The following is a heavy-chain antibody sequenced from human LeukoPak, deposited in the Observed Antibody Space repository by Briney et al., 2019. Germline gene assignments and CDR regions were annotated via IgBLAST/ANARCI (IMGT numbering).Heavy chain of an antibody. CDR1: GFTVSSNY. V-gene: IGHV3-53*01. Sequence: PGGSLRLSCAASGFTVSSNYMSWVRQAPGKGPEGVSVIYSGGSTYYADSVKGRFTISRDNSKNTLYLQMNSLRAEDTAVYYCAREIAVAGGTNFDYWGQGTLVTVSS. CDR3: AREIAVAGGTNFDY. D-gene: IGHD6-19*01. CDR2: IYSGGST. J-gene: IGHJ4*02.